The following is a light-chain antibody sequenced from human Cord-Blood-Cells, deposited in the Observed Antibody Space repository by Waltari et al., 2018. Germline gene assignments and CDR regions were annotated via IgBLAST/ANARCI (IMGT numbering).Light chain of an antibody. CDR3: QQYNSYIFT. CDR2: DAS. J-gene: IGKJ3*01. CDR1: QSISSW. Sequence: DIQMTQSPSTLSASVGDRVTITCRASQSISSWLAWYQQKPGKAPKILIYDASSLESGVPSRFSGSGSGTEFTLTISSLQPDDFATYYCQQYNSYIFTFGPGTKVDIK. V-gene: IGKV1-5*01.